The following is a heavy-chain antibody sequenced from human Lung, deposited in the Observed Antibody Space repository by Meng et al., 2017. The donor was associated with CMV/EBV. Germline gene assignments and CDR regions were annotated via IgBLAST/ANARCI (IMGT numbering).Heavy chain of an antibody. V-gene: IGHV3-9*01. CDR1: GFTFDDHG. CDR2: ISWKSGNM. Sequence: GGSLRPXXVAYGFTFDDHGTHWVRQAPGKGLEWVSGISWKSGNMGYADSVKGRFTISRDNAKNSLYLQMDNLGTEETALYYCVRDRNSGFYLGSDSWGQGTLVTVSS. J-gene: IGHJ4*02. CDR3: VRDRNSGFYLGSDS. D-gene: IGHD2/OR15-2a*01.